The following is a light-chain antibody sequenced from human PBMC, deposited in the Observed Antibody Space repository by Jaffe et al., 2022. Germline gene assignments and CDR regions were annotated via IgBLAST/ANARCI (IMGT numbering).Light chain of an antibody. J-gene: IGLJ2*01. CDR1: SSDVGGYNF. Sequence: QSALTQPASMSGSPGQSITISCTGTSSDVGGYNFVSWYRLHPGTAPKLMIFEVSNRPSGVSNRFSGSKSGNTASLTIAGLQADDEADYYCSSYTSGNTVVFGGGTRVTVL. CDR2: EVS. CDR3: SSYTSGNTVV. V-gene: IGLV2-14*01.